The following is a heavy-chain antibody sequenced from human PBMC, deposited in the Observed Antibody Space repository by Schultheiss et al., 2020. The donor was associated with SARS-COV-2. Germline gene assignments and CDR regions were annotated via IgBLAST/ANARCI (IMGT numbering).Heavy chain of an antibody. CDR2: FHYSGSP. Sequence: SETLSLTCTVSGGSISSYYWSWIRQPPGKGLEWIGYFHYSGSPTYNPSLKSRVTISVDTSKSQFSLRLSSVTAADTAVYYCARDQGGSYYFIDYWGQGTLVTVSS. J-gene: IGHJ4*02. CDR1: GGSISSYY. CDR3: ARDQGGSYYFIDY. V-gene: IGHV4-59*01. D-gene: IGHD1-26*01.